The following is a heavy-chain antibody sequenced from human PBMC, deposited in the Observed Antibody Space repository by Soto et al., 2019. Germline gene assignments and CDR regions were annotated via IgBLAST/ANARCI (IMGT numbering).Heavy chain of an antibody. CDR1: GGSISSSSYY. J-gene: IGHJ5*02. Sequence: QLQLQESGPGLVKPSETLSLTCTVSGGSISSSSYYWGWIRQPPGKGLEWIGSIYYSGSTYYNPSLKSRVTISVDTSKNQFSLKLSSVTAADTAVYYCARHVAGYYGSGSYLFVLWFDPWGQGTLVTVSS. V-gene: IGHV4-39*01. D-gene: IGHD3-10*01. CDR2: IYYSGST. CDR3: ARHVAGYYGSGSYLFVLWFDP.